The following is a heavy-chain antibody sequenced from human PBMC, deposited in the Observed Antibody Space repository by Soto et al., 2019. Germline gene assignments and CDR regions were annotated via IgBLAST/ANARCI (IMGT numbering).Heavy chain of an antibody. Sequence: GGSLRLSCAASGFTFSGSAMHWVRHAAGKGLEWVGRIRSKANSYATAYAASVKGRFTISRDDSKNTAYLQMNSLKTEDTAVYYCTRQMRYYDSSGPFVWGQGTLVTVSS. D-gene: IGHD3-22*01. J-gene: IGHJ4*02. V-gene: IGHV3-73*01. CDR1: GFTFSGSA. CDR3: TRQMRYYDSSGPFV. CDR2: IRSKANSYAT.